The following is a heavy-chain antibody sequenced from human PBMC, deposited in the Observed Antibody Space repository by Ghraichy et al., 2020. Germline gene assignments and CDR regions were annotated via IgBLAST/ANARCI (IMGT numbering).Heavy chain of an antibody. CDR1: GYSISSGYY. CDR3: ARVGDSSGWSDYYFDY. CDR2: IYHSGST. Sequence: SETLSLTCTVSGYSISSGYYWGWIRQPPGKGLEWIGSIYHSGSTYYNPSLKSRVTISVDTSKNQFSLKLSSVTAADTAVYYCARVGDSSGWSDYYFDYWGQGTLVTVSS. V-gene: IGHV4-38-2*02. D-gene: IGHD6-19*01. J-gene: IGHJ4*02.